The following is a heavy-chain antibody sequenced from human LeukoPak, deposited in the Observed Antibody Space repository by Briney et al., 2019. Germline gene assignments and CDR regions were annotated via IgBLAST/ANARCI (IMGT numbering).Heavy chain of an antibody. CDR1: GFTFSNNG. Sequence: GGSLRLSCVASGFTFSNNGMHWVRQAPGKGLEWVALIWYDGSKKHYGDSAKGRFTISRADSKNTLYLKMNGLRAEDTAVYYCARDVGNFGSGTAYFDSWGQGTLVTVSS. CDR3: ARDVGNFGSGTAYFDS. J-gene: IGHJ4*02. D-gene: IGHD3-10*01. V-gene: IGHV3-33*01. CDR2: IWYDGSKK.